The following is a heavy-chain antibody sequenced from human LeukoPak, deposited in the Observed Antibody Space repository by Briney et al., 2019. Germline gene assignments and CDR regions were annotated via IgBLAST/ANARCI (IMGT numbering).Heavy chain of an antibody. J-gene: IGHJ3*02. D-gene: IGHD2-2*01. Sequence: ASVKVSCKASGYTFTSYGISWVRQAPGQGLEWMGWISAYNGNTDYAQKLQGRVTMTTDTSTSTAYMELSSLRSEDTAVYYCARPKGYCSSTSCYHDAFDIWGQGTMVTVSS. V-gene: IGHV1-18*01. CDR2: ISAYNGNT. CDR3: ARPKGYCSSTSCYHDAFDI. CDR1: GYTFTSYG.